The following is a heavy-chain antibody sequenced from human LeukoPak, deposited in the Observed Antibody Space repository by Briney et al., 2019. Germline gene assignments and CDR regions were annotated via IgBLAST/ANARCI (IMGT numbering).Heavy chain of an antibody. CDR3: ARRYCSSTSCYYDAFDI. CDR2: ISSSSSYI. D-gene: IGHD2-2*01. CDR1: GFTFSSYS. Sequence: PGGSLRLSCAASGFTFSSYSMNWVRQAPGKGLEWVSSISSSSSYIYYADSVKGRFTISRDNAKNSLYLQMNSLRAEDTAVYYCARRYCSSTSCYYDAFDIWGQGTMVTVSS. V-gene: IGHV3-21*01. J-gene: IGHJ3*02.